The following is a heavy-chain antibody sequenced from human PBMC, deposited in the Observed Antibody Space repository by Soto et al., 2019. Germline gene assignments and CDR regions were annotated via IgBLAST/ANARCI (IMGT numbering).Heavy chain of an antibody. CDR1: VFSLTTRGVG. Sequence: ASGPTLVNQTEALTLTCTFSVFSLTTRGVGVGRIRQPPGKAMEWLAVIYWDDDKRYSPSLKTRLILTKDTPKNQVVLTMTNMDSVDTATYFCAHIVITFGGVVADDAFDVWGQGTMVTVSS. CDR3: AHIVITFGGVVADDAFDV. D-gene: IGHD3-16*02. CDR2: IYWDDDK. V-gene: IGHV2-5*02. J-gene: IGHJ3*01.